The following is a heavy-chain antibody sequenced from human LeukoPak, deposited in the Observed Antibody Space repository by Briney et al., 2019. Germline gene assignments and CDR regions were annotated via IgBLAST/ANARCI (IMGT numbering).Heavy chain of an antibody. CDR1: GGTFSSYA. V-gene: IGHV1-69*04. Sequence: ASVKVSCKASGGTFSSYAISWVRQAPGQGLEWMGRIIPILGIANYAQKFQGRVTITADKSTSTAYMELSSLRSEDTAVYYCARALRGGNSGKYFDYWGQGTLVTVSS. CDR3: ARALRGGNSGKYFDY. D-gene: IGHD4-23*01. J-gene: IGHJ4*02. CDR2: IIPILGIA.